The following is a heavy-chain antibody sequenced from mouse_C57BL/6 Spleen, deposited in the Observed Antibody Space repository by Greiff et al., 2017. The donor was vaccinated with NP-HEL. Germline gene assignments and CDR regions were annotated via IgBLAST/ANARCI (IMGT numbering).Heavy chain of an antibody. J-gene: IGHJ4*01. CDR2: IDPSDSYT. CDR1: GYTFTSYW. V-gene: IGHV1-50*01. CDR3: ARPLYYYGSSTYAMDY. D-gene: IGHD1-1*01. Sequence: QVQLQQPGAELVKPGASVKLSCKASGYTFTSYWMQWVKQRPGQGLEWIGEIDPSDSYTNYNQKFKGKATLTVDTSSSTAYMQLSSLTSEDSAVYYCARPLYYYGSSTYAMDYWGQGTSVTVSS.